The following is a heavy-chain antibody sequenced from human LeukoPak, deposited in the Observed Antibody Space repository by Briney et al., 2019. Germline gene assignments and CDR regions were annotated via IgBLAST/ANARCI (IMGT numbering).Heavy chain of an antibody. V-gene: IGHV3-23*01. J-gene: IGHJ4*02. CDR3: ARDVQVATIYPLDY. Sequence: GGSLRLSCAGSGFTFSSYAMSWVRQAPGKGLEWVSAISGSGGSTYYADFVKGRFTISRDNSKNTLYLQMNSLRAEDTAVYYCARDVQVATIYPLDYWGQGTLVTVSS. CDR2: ISGSGGST. CDR1: GFTFSSYA. D-gene: IGHD5-12*01.